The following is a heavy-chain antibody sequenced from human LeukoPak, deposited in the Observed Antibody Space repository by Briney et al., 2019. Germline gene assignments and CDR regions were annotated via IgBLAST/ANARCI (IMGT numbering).Heavy chain of an antibody. CDR1: GFTFRAYT. D-gene: IGHD1-26*01. CDR3: ARGGSYGAAFDI. V-gene: IGHV3-21*01. J-gene: IGHJ3*02. CDR2: ISASGSDI. Sequence: GGSLRLSCEASGFTFRAYTFNWVRQTPGKGLEWVSVISASGSDIYYAGPMKGRFTVFRDNAKNSLYLQMNSLRAEDTAVYYCARGGSYGAAFDIWGQGTMVTVYS.